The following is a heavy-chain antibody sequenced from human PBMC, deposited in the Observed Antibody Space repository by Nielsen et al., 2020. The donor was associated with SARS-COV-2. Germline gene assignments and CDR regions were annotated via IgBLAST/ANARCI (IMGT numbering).Heavy chain of an antibody. J-gene: IGHJ6*02. V-gene: IGHV4-34*01. CDR1: GGSFTDSY. CDR3: ARGDEYYDFWSGYAGYYGMDV. Sequence: GSLRLSCAVSGGSFTDSYWTWIRQPPGKGLEWIGDINHSGSANYNPSLKSRVTISVDTSKNQFSLKLSSVTAADTAMYYCARGDEYYDFWSGYAGYYGMDVWGQGTTVTVSS. CDR2: INHSGSA. D-gene: IGHD3-3*01.